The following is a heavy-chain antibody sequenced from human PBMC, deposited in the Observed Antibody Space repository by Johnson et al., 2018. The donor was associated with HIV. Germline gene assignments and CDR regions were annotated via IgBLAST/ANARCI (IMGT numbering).Heavy chain of an antibody. J-gene: IGHJ3*02. CDR1: GFTFSAYG. D-gene: IGHD6-19*01. CDR2: ISYDGGTQ. V-gene: IGHV3-30*03. CDR3: ARHKAVADAFDI. Sequence: EKLVESGGGVVQPGRSLKLACAASGFTFSAYGMYWVRQSPVKGLEWVAVISYDGGTQYYVASVKGRFTISKDNSNNTMYLQMNSLGAEDTAVYYCARHKAVADAFDIWGQGTVVTVS.